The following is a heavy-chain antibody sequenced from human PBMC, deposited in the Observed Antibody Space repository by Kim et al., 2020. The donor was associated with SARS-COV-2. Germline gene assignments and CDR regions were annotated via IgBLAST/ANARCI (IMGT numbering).Heavy chain of an antibody. CDR2: INSDGSST. D-gene: IGHD6-6*01. Sequence: GGSLRLSCAASGFTFSSYWMHWVRQAPGKGLVWVSRINSDGSSTSYADSVKGRFTISRDNAKNTLYLQMNSLRAEDTAVYYCASFGRRGSSDYWGQGTLVTVSS. CDR3: ASFGRRGSSDY. V-gene: IGHV3-74*01. J-gene: IGHJ4*02. CDR1: GFTFSSYW.